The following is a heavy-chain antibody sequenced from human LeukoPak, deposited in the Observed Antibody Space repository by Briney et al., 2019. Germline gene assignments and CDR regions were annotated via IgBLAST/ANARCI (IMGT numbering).Heavy chain of an antibody. V-gene: IGHV1-8*03. CDR3: ARVDGSPDY. CDR2: INPKSGYT. Sequence: ASVKVSCKVSGGTFGNYAISWVRQATGQGLEWMGWINPKSGYTGYAQKFQGRITITRDTSTSTAYMELSSLRSEDTAVYYCARVDGSPDYWGQGTLVTVSS. D-gene: IGHD2-15*01. J-gene: IGHJ4*02. CDR1: GGTFGNYA.